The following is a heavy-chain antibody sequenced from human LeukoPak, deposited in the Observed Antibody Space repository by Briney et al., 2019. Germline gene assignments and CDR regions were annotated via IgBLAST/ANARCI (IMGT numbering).Heavy chain of an antibody. CDR3: ARGGSSSEFDY. D-gene: IGHD6-6*01. CDR1: GYTFSSYY. V-gene: IGHV1-46*01. Sequence: GASVKVSCKASGYTFSSYYMHWVRQAPGQGLEWMGVINPSGGSTTYAQKLQGRVTMTRDTSTSTVYMEVSSLRSQDRAVYYCARGGSSSEFDYWGQGTLVTVSS. J-gene: IGHJ4*02. CDR2: INPSGGST.